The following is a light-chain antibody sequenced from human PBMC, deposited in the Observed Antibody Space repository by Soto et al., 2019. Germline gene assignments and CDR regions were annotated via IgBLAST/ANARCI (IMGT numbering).Light chain of an antibody. V-gene: IGKV3-20*01. CDR1: QSVSSSF. J-gene: IGKJ1*01. Sequence: ESVLTQSTGTLSLSPGERATLSCRASQSVSSSFLAWYQLKPGQAPRLLIYGASSRASGIPDRFSGSGSGTDFTLTISRLEPEDFAVYYCQQYDSSPWTVGQGTKVEIK. CDR2: GAS. CDR3: QQYDSSPWT.